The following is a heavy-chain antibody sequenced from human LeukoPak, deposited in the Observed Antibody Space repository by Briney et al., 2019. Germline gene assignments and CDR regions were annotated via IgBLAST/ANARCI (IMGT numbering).Heavy chain of an antibody. CDR2: INHSGST. V-gene: IGHV4-34*01. Sequence: PSETLSLTCAVYGGSFSGYYWSWIRQPPGKGLEWIGEINHSGSTNYNPSLKSQVTISVDTSKNQFSLRLSSVTAADTAVYYCARGLSYRGWFDPWGQGTLVTVSS. CDR3: ARGLSYRGWFDP. CDR1: GGSFSGYY. D-gene: IGHD3-10*01. J-gene: IGHJ5*02.